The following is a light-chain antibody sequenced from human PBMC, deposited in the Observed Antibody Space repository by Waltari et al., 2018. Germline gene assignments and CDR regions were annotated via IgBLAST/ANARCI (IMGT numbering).Light chain of an antibody. CDR2: SYN. Sequence: QSVLTQPPSASGTPGQRVTISCSGSSSNIGGNTVNWYQHLPGTAPKLLIYSYNRRPSGVPDRFSGSKSGTSASLAISGLQSEDEADYYCAAWDDSLGGPYVVFGGGTKLTVL. CDR1: SSNIGGNT. CDR3: AAWDDSLGGPYVV. V-gene: IGLV1-44*01. J-gene: IGLJ2*01.